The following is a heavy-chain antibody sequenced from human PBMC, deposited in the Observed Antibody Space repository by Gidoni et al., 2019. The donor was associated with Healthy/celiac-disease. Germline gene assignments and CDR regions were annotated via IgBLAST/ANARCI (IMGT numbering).Heavy chain of an antibody. J-gene: IGHJ4*02. CDR1: GFTFSSYA. D-gene: IGHD3-10*01. CDR3: ARDLSRLLWFGELLSSPDY. V-gene: IGHV3-30-3*01. CDR2: ISYDGSNK. Sequence: QVPLVESGGGVVQPGRSLRVSCAACGFTFSSYAMHWVRQAPGKGLGWVAVISYDGSNKYYADSVKGRFTISRDNSKNTLYLQMNSLRAEDTAVYYCARDLSRLLWFGELLSSPDYWGQGTLVTVSS.